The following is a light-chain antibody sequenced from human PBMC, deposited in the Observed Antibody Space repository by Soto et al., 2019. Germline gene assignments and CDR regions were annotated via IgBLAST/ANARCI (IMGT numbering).Light chain of an antibody. CDR3: LQSHPAPYP. V-gene: IGKV1-39*01. CDR2: GAS. J-gene: IGKJ3*01. Sequence: DIQITQSPSSLSACVGVAVSLTCRAIRSISNYVYWYQQKQGRAPKLLISGASSLQRGVLSTFSGSGSGTTFTLAILSLQPDDVGIYFCLQSHPAPYPFRTGPKVHL. CDR1: RSISNY.